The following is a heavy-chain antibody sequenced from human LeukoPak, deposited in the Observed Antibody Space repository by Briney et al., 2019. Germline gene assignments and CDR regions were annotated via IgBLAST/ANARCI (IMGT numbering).Heavy chain of an antibody. J-gene: IGHJ4*02. D-gene: IGHD4-17*01. Sequence: GRSLRLSCAASGFTFDDYAMHWVRQAPGKGLEWVSGISWNSGSIGYADSVKGRFTISRDNAKNSLYLQMNSLRAEDMASYYCAKAGLNGDYVDYWGQGTLVTVSS. V-gene: IGHV3-9*03. CDR3: AKAGLNGDYVDY. CDR2: ISWNSGSI. CDR1: GFTFDDYA.